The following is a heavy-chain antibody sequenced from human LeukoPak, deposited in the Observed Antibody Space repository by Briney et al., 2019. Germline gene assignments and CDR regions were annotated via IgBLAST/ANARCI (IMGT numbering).Heavy chain of an antibody. D-gene: IGHD3-22*01. CDR2: IYYSGST. V-gene: IGHV4-39*01. CDR3: ARHVLPLSYDSSGYGY. J-gene: IGHJ4*02. Sequence: KPSETLSRTCAVSGGSISSSSYYWGWLRPPPGEGLEWIGSIYYSGSTYYNPSLKGRVTISVDTSKNQLSLKPMSVTDTHTAVYYCARHVLPLSYDSSGYGYWGQGTLVTVSS. CDR1: GGSISSSSYY.